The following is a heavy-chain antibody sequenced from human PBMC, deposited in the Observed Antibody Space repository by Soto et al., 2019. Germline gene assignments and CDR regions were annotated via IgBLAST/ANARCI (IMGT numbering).Heavy chain of an antibody. J-gene: IGHJ5*02. D-gene: IGHD6-19*01. CDR3: AREAGPDRWFDP. CDR1: GASISSYF. Sequence: SETRSLTCTVSGASISSYFWTWIRQPAGKGLDWIGRISTSGTTNYNPSLKSRVTMSVDTSKNHFSVNLSAVTAADTAVYYCAREAGPDRWFDPWGQGTLVTVSS. V-gene: IGHV4-4*07. CDR2: ISTSGTT.